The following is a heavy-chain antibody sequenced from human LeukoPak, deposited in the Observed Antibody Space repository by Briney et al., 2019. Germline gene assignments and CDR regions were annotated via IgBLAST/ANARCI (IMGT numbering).Heavy chain of an antibody. J-gene: IGHJ4*02. CDR3: ARRPNCGGDCQHFDY. V-gene: IGHV3-23*01. Sequence: GGSLRLSCAASGFTFSRHAISWVRQAPGKGLEWVSVIGGIGGTTFYADSVKGRFTISRDNSKNTLYLEMSSLRAEDTAVYYCARRPNCGGDCQHFDYWGQGALVTVSS. CDR2: IGGIGGTT. CDR1: GFTFSRHA. D-gene: IGHD2-21*02.